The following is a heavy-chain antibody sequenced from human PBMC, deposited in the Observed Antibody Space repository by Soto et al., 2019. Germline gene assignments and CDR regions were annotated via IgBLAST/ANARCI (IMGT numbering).Heavy chain of an antibody. CDR2: IYYSGST. D-gene: IGHD3-22*01. Sequence: SETLSLTCTVSGGSISSYYWSWIRQPPGKGLEWIGYIYYSGSTNYDPSLKSRVTISVDTSKNQFSLKLSSVTAADTAVYYCARGNYYDSSGYYYVDYWGQGTLVTVSS. J-gene: IGHJ4*02. CDR3: ARGNYYDSSGYYYVDY. V-gene: IGHV4-59*01. CDR1: GGSISSYY.